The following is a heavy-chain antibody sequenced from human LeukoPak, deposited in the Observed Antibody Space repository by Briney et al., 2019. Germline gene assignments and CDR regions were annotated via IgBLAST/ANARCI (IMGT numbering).Heavy chain of an antibody. V-gene: IGHV4-59*01. CDR1: GGSISSYY. CDR2: IYYSGST. J-gene: IGHJ6*02. CDR3: ASSPLSDYDILTGYYYYYGMDV. D-gene: IGHD3-9*01. Sequence: PSETLSLTCTVSGGSISSYYWSWIRQPPGKGLEWIGYIYYSGSTNYNPSLKSRVTISVDTSKNQFSLKLSSVTAADTAVYYCASSPLSDYDILTGYYYYYGMDVRGQGTTVTVSS.